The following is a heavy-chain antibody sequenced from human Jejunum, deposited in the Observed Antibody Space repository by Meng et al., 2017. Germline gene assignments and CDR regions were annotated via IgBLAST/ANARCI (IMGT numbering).Heavy chain of an antibody. Sequence: QVQLQDSGPGLVKPSQTLSRTCTVSGGSLSSGGYYWNWIRQHAGRGLEWIGYIYYTGRTDYNPSLRSRVTISRDTSKNQFSLKVTSVTAADTAMYYCVARDGYNSPALGYWGQGNLVTVSS. CDR3: VARDGYNSPALGY. D-gene: IGHD5-24*01. CDR2: IYYTGRT. V-gene: IGHV4-31*03. J-gene: IGHJ4*02. CDR1: GGSLSSGGYY.